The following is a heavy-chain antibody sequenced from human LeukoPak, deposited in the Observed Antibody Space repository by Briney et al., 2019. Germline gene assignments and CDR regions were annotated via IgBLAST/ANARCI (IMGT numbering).Heavy chain of an antibody. J-gene: IGHJ4*02. CDR3: ARDRPTIGTFEY. CDR2: IIPIFGTA. CDR1: GGTFSSYP. V-gene: IGHV1-69*05. Sequence: SVKVSCKASGGTFSSYPISWVRQAPGQGLEWMGGIIPIFGTANYAQKFQGRVTITTDVSTSTAYMELSSLRSEDTAVYYCARDRPTIGTFEYWGQGTLVSVSS. D-gene: IGHD3-9*01.